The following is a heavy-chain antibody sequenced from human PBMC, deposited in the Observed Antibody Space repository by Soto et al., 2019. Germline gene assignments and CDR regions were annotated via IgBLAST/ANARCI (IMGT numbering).Heavy chain of an antibody. CDR3: ARGRIYYYYYMDV. Sequence: SETLSLTCAVYGGSFSGYYWSWIRQPPGKGLEWIGEINHSGSTNYNPSLKSRVTISVDTSKNQFSLKLSSVTAADTAVYYCARGRIYYYYYMDVWGKGTTVTVSS. CDR1: GGSFSGYY. J-gene: IGHJ6*03. CDR2: INHSGST. V-gene: IGHV4-34*01. D-gene: IGHD2-15*01.